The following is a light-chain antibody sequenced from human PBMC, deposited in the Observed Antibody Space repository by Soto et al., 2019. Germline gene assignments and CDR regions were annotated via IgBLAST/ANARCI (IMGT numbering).Light chain of an antibody. CDR3: QQYGSSPDT. CDR2: GAS. Sequence: EIVXTXXPXXXSXSXGERATLSCRASQSVSSSYLAWYQQKPGQAPRLLIYGASSRATGIPDRFSGSGSGTDFTLTISRLEPEDFAVYYCQQYGSSPDTFGQGTKLEIK. CDR1: QSVSSSY. J-gene: IGKJ2*01. V-gene: IGKV3-20*01.